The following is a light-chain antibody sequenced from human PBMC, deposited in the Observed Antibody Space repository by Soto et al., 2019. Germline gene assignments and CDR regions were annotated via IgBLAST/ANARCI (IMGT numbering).Light chain of an antibody. CDR1: SSDVGAYDY. J-gene: IGLJ1*01. Sequence: QSVLTQPASVSGSPGQSITISCTGTSSDVGAYDYVSWYQQHPDKAPKFMIYEVTNRPSGVSHRFSGSKSGNTASLTISGLQAEDEADYYCTSFTSSGTYVFGTGTKVTVL. CDR3: TSFTSSGTYV. V-gene: IGLV2-14*01. CDR2: EVT.